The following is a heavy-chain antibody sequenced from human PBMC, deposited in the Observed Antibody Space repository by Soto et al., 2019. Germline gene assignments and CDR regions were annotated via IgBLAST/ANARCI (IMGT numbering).Heavy chain of an antibody. D-gene: IGHD6-13*01. Sequence: EASVKVSCKASGFTFTSSAVQWLRQARGQRLEWIGWIVVGSGNTNYAQKFQERVTITRDMSTSTAYMELSSLRSEDTAVYYCAAGGSSSWYYYYYGMDVWGQGTTVTVSS. V-gene: IGHV1-58*01. CDR2: IVVGSGNT. CDR1: GFTFTSSA. J-gene: IGHJ6*02. CDR3: AAGGSSSWYYYYYGMDV.